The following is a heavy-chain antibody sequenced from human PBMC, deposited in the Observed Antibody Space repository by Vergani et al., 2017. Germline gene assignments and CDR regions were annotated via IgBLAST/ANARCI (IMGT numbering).Heavy chain of an antibody. CDR1: GFTFDDYA. CDR2: ISWNSGSI. Sequence: QLVESGGGLVQPGGSLRLSCAASGFTFDDYAMHWVRQAPGKGLEWVSGISWNSGSIGYADSVKGRFTISRDNAKNSLYLQMNSLRAEDTALYYCAKGYCSSTSCYLDPWGQGTLVTVSS. V-gene: IGHV3-9*01. D-gene: IGHD2-2*01. CDR3: AKGYCSSTSCYLDP. J-gene: IGHJ5*02.